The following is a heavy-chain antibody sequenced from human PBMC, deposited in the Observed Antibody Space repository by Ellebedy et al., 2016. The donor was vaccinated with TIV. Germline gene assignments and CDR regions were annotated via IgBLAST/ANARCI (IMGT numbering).Heavy chain of an antibody. J-gene: IGHJ4*02. CDR3: ARREWLGYYDY. CDR1: GYTFTTYA. CDR2: INTGNGNT. V-gene: IGHV1-3*04. Sequence: ASVKVSCKASGYTFTTYAMHWVRLAPGQRLEWMGWINTGNGNTKYSQKFQGRVTFTRDTSASTAYMELSSLRSEDTAVYYCARREWLGYYDYWGQGTLVTVSS. D-gene: IGHD6-19*01.